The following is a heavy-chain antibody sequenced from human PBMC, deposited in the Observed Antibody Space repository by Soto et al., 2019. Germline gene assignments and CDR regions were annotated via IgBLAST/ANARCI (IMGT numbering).Heavy chain of an antibody. CDR2: ISAYNGNT. CDR1: GYTFTSYG. Sequence: ASVKVSCKASGYTFTSYGISWVRQAPGQGLEWMGWISAYNGNTNYAQKLQGRVTMTTDISTSTAYVELRSLRSDDMSVYYCATSPNIAVAGTLDYWGQGTLVTVSS. CDR3: ATSPNIAVAGTLDY. J-gene: IGHJ4*02. V-gene: IGHV1-18*03. D-gene: IGHD6-19*01.